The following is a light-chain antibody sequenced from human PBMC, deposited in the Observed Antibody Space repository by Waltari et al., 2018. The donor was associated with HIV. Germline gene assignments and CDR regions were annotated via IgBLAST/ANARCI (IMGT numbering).Light chain of an antibody. CDR1: QSVRRY. CDR2: ESS. V-gene: IGKV3-11*01. CDR3: QQYIGSPRT. Sequence: EIVLTQSPATLSLSPGERATLSCRASQSVRRYLAWYQQKPGQAPRLLIFESSNRATGIPDRCSGSGSGTDFTLTISSLAPEDCAVYYCQQYIGSPRTFGQGTKVELK. J-gene: IGKJ1*01.